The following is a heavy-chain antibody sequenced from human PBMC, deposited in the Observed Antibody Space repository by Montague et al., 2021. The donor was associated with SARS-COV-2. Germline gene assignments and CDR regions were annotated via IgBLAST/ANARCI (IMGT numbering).Heavy chain of an antibody. D-gene: IGHD1-1*01. CDR3: ARAKNAYTWNDWYLYGIDV. Sequence: SLRLSCAASGFTLSYYEMNWVRQAPGKGLEWVSYISGSAGTIYYADSVKGRFTISRDNAKNSLYLQMNSLRAEDTAVYYFARAKNAYTWNDWYLYGIDVWGQGTTVTVSS. CDR2: ISGSAGTI. J-gene: IGHJ6*02. V-gene: IGHV3-48*03. CDR1: GFTLSYYE.